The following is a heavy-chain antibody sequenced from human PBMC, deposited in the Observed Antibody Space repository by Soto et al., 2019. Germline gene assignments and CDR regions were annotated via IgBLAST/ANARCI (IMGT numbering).Heavy chain of an antibody. CDR1: GYTFTSYY. J-gene: IGHJ5*02. V-gene: IGHV1-46*01. CDR2: INPSGGST. D-gene: IGHD2-2*01. CDR3: ARGGPVKEVVQDDPRVHYNWFDP. Sequence: ASVKVSCKASGYTFTSYYMHWVRQAPGQGLEWMGIINPSGGSTSYAQKFQGRVTMTRDTSTSTVYMELSSLRSEDTAVYYCARGGPVKEVVQDDPRVHYNWFDPWGQGTLVTVSS.